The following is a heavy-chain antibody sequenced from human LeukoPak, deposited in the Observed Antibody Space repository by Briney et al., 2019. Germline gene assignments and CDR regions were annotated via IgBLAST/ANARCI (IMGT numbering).Heavy chain of an antibody. Sequence: PGGSLRLSCAASGFIFSTYWMTWVRQAPQKGLEWVANIIPDGSGKYYADSVQGRFTISRDNARNSLYLQVDSLRAEDTAVYYCARAYSGSYDYWGQGTLVIVSS. J-gene: IGHJ4*02. V-gene: IGHV3-7*04. CDR1: GFIFSTYW. CDR2: IIPDGSGK. CDR3: ARAYSGSYDY. D-gene: IGHD1-26*01.